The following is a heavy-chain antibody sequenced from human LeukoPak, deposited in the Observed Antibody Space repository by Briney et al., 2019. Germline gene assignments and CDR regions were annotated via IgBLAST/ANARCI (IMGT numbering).Heavy chain of an antibody. CDR3: ARKAYGLDV. CDR1: GFAFSRYW. CDR2: ISSDGSNT. J-gene: IGHJ6*04. Sequence: PGGSLRLSCAASGFAFSRYWMHWVRQAPGKGLLWVSRISSDGSNTLYADSVKGRFTVSRDNAKNSLYLQMNSLRADDTAVYYCARKAYGLDVWGKGTTVTVSS. V-gene: IGHV3-74*01.